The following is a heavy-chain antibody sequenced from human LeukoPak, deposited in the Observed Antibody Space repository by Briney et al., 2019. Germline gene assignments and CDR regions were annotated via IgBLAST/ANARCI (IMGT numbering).Heavy chain of an antibody. D-gene: IGHD3-22*01. V-gene: IGHV4-4*07. J-gene: IGHJ4*02. Sequence: SETLSLTCTVSGGSISSYYWSWIRQPAGKGLEWIGRIYTSGSTNYNPSLKSRVTMSVDTSRNQFSLKLSSVTAADTAVYYCARGAYDSSGYYFMDYWGQGTLVTVSS. CDR1: GGSISSYY. CDR2: IYTSGST. CDR3: ARGAYDSSGYYFMDY.